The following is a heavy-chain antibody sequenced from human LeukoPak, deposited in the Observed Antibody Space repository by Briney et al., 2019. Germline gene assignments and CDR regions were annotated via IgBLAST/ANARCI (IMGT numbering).Heavy chain of an antibody. CDR1: GYTFTSYG. CDR2: ISADNGDT. CDR3: ARDHRYDRLYGMDV. Sequence: ASVKVSCKASGYTFTSYGIGWVRQAPGQGLEWMALISADNGDTNYAQKFQGRVTLTTDTSTTTAYMELRTLRSDDTAVYYCARDHRYDRLYGMDVWGQGTTVTVSS. D-gene: IGHD1-1*01. J-gene: IGHJ6*02. V-gene: IGHV1-18*01.